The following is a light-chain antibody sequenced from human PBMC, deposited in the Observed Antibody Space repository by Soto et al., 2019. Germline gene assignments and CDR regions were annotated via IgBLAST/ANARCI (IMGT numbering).Light chain of an antibody. CDR1: QSISYW. Sequence: DVQMTQFPSTLSASVGDRVTITCRASQSISYWLAWYQQKPGKAPNLLIYKASSLESGVPSRFSGSGSGTEFTLTITNLQTDDFATYYCRHYNTYSPPYTFGQGTKLEIK. J-gene: IGKJ2*01. CDR2: KAS. V-gene: IGKV1-5*03. CDR3: RHYNTYSPPYT.